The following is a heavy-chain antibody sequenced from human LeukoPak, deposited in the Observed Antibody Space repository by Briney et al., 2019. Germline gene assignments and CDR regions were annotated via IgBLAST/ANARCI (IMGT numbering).Heavy chain of an antibody. Sequence: GRSLRLSCAASGFAFSSYAMHWVRQAPGKGLEWVAVISYDGSNKYYADSVKGRFTISRDNSKNTLYLQMNSLRAEDTAVYYCAKDDRTYYGSGRRGDYWGQGTLVTVSS. CDR3: AKDDRTYYGSGRRGDY. CDR1: GFAFSSYA. V-gene: IGHV3-30-3*01. J-gene: IGHJ4*02. CDR2: ISYDGSNK. D-gene: IGHD3-10*01.